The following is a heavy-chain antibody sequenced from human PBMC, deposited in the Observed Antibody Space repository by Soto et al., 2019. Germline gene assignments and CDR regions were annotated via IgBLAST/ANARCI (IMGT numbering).Heavy chain of an antibody. D-gene: IGHD2-15*01. CDR2: IFHGGNT. J-gene: IGHJ3*01. V-gene: IGHV4-38-2*01. CDR3: ARARWYDTFDV. Sequence: SETLSLTCAGSGFFISSGNYWGWIRKPPGKGLEWIGSIFHGGNTYYNPSLKSRVTISVDMSKNQFSLKLNSVTAADTAVYYCARARWYDTFDVWGQGTVVTVSS. CDR1: GFFISSGNY.